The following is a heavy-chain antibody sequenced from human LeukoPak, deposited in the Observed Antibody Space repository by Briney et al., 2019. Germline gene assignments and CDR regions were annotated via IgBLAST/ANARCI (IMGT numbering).Heavy chain of an antibody. CDR1: GFTFSESW. V-gene: IGHV3-7*03. Sequence: PGGSLRLSCVVSGFTFSESWMSWVRQAPGKGLGWVASLNLDGSDKYYVDSVKGRFTISRGNAKNSLYLQMDSLRVEDTAVYYCAKGKRYPDYWGQGTLVTVSS. D-gene: IGHD1-1*01. CDR2: LNLDGSDK. CDR3: AKGKRYPDY. J-gene: IGHJ4*02.